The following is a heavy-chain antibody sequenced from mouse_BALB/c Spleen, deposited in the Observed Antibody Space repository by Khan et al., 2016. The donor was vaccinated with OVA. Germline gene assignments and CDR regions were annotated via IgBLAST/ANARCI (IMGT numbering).Heavy chain of an antibody. D-gene: IGHD1-1*02. J-gene: IGHJ3*01. CDR2: IDPSTGYT. CDR3: ARRGLVGIFAY. Sequence: QVQLQQSGTELAKPGASVKMSCRASGYTFTTYWIHWVKQRPGQGLEWIGYIDPSTGYTEYNQKFKDRATLTTDKSSNTAYMQLSSLTSEDSTVYFCARRGLVGIFAYWGQGTLVTVSA. V-gene: IGHV1-7*01. CDR1: GYTFTTYW.